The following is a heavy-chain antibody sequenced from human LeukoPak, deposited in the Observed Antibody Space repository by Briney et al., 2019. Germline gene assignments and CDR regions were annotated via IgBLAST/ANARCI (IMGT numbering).Heavy chain of an antibody. CDR1: GFTFTTYV. CDR3: ARERGTY. V-gene: IGHV3-30*03. D-gene: IGHD3-10*01. Sequence: GGSLRLSCAASGFTFTTYVMHWVRQAPGRRLEWVAGISYDGGSNKYYGDSVKGRFTISRDNSMNTLYLQMNSLRPEDTAIYYCARERGTYWGQGTLVTVSS. CDR2: ISYDGGSNK. J-gene: IGHJ4*02.